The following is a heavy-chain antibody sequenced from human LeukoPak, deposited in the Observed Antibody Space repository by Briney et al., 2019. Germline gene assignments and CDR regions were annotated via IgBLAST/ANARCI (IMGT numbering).Heavy chain of an antibody. CDR2: INHSGST. V-gene: IGHV4-34*01. CDR1: GGSFSGYY. Sequence: SETLSLTCAVYGGSFSGYYWSWIRQPPGKGLEWIGEINHSGSTNYNPSLKSRVTTSVDTSKNQFSLKLSSVTAADTAVYYCARGARYYYYMDVWGKGTTVTVSS. J-gene: IGHJ6*03. D-gene: IGHD6-6*01. CDR3: ARGARYYYYMDV.